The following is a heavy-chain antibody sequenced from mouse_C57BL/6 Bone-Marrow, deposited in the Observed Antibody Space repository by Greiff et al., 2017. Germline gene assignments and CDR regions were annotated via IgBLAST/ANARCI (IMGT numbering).Heavy chain of an antibody. D-gene: IGHD2-2*01. V-gene: IGHV1-7*01. CDR1: GYTFTSYW. CDR2: INPSSGYT. CDR3: ARGAWLPYFDY. J-gene: IGHJ2*01. Sequence: QVQLQQSGAELAKPGASVKLSCKASGYTFTSYWMHWVKQRPGQGLEWIGYINPSSGYTKYNQKFKDKDTLTADKSSSTAYMQLSSLTYEDSAVYYCARGAWLPYFDYWGQGTTLTVSS.